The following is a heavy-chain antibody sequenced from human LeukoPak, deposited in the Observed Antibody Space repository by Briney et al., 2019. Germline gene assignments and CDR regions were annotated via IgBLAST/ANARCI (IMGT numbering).Heavy chain of an antibody. CDR2: IKQDGSKK. Sequence: GGSLRLSCAASGFTFSSYWMTWVRQAPGKGLEWVANIKQDGSKKNYVDSVKGRFTISRDNAKNSLYLQMNSLRAEDTAVYYCAPPRDYYDSRGYPKGGNGGQGTLVTVSS. CDR1: GFTFSSYW. CDR3: APPRDYYDSRGYPKGGN. V-gene: IGHV3-7*03. J-gene: IGHJ4*02. D-gene: IGHD3-22*01.